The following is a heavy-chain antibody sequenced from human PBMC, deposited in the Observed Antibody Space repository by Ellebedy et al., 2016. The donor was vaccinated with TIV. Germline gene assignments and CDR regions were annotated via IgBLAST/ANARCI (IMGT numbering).Heavy chain of an antibody. CDR3: ASQRITIFGVVIHPLDAFDI. Sequence: SETLSLTXAVYGGSFSGYYWSWIRQPPGKGLEWIGEINHRGSTNYNPSLKSRVTISVDTSKNQFSLKLSSVTAADTAVYYCASQRITIFGVVIHPLDAFDIWGQGTMVTVSS. J-gene: IGHJ3*02. CDR1: GGSFSGYY. V-gene: IGHV4-34*01. CDR2: INHRGST. D-gene: IGHD3-3*01.